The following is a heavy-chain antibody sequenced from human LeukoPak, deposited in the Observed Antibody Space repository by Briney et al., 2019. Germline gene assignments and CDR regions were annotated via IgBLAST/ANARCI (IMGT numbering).Heavy chain of an antibody. CDR2: INPNRGGT. Sequence: GASVKVSCKASGYTFSGYYMHWVRQAPGQGLEWMGWINPNRGGTYYAQKFQGRVTMTRDTSISTAYMELSRLRSDDTAVYYCARQYYYDSSGSHYFDYWGQGTLVTVSS. CDR3: ARQYYYDSSGSHYFDY. V-gene: IGHV1-2*02. D-gene: IGHD3-22*01. J-gene: IGHJ4*02. CDR1: GYTFSGYY.